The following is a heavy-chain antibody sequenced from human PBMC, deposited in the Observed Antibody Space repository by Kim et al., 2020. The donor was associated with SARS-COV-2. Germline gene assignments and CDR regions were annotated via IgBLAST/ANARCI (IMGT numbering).Heavy chain of an antibody. J-gene: IGHJ4*02. Sequence: GGSLRLSCAASWFTFSRYSISWVRQAPGKGLEWVSVIGAGVGPTFYADSVKGRFTISRDNSKNTSYLQMNSLSAGDTAVYYCAKRKGGTSGFDYWGQGTLVTVSS. V-gene: IGHV3-23*01. D-gene: IGHD1-26*01. CDR3: AKRKGGTSGFDY. CDR2: IGAGVGPT. CDR1: WFTFSRYS.